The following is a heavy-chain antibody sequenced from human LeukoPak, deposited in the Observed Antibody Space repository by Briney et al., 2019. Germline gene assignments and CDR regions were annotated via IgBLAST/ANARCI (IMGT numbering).Heavy chain of an antibody. CDR3: AAEAMTAKINYYGMDV. CDR2: IVVGSGNT. V-gene: IGHV1-58*01. J-gene: IGHJ6*04. D-gene: IGHD5-12*01. CDR1: VFAFKSTA. Sequence: SLKVSCQEAVFAFKSTAVEWVRQARGQRLEWIGWIVVGSGNTNYAQKFQERVTITRDMSTSTAYMELSSLRSEDTAVYYCAAEAMTAKINYYGMDVWGKGTTVTVSS.